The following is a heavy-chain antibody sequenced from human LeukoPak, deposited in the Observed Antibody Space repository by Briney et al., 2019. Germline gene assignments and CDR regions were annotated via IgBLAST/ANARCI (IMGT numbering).Heavy chain of an antibody. CDR3: ARDGPAAGLYFDY. D-gene: IGHD6-13*01. V-gene: IGHV3-33*01. CDR2: IGHDGSSQ. CDR1: GFIFSSHG. Sequence: GGSLRLSCVSSGFIFSSHGMQWVRQAPGKGLEWVAVIGHDGSSQNYADSVKGRFTVSRDNSKNTVYLHMNSLRAEDTAVYYCARDGPAAGLYFDYWGQGTLVTVSS. J-gene: IGHJ4*02.